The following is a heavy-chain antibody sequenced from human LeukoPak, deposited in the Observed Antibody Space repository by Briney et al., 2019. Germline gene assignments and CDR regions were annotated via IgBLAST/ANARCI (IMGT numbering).Heavy chain of an antibody. CDR3: ARGYDYGDYVVY. J-gene: IGHJ4*02. D-gene: IGHD4-17*01. CDR1: GFTFSSYG. CDR2: ISYDGSNK. V-gene: IGHV3-30*03. Sequence: PGRSLRLSCAASGFTFSSYGMHWVRQAPGKGLEWVAVISYDGSNKYYADSVKGRFTISRDNAKNSLYLQMNSLRAEDTAVYYCARGYDYGDYVVYWGQGTLVTVSS.